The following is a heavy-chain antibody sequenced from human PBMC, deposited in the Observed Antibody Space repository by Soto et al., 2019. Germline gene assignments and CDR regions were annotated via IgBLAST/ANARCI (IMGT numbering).Heavy chain of an antibody. CDR2: IIPIFGTA. J-gene: IGHJ6*02. Sequence: QVQLVQSGAEVKKPGSSVKVSCKASGGTFSSYAISWVRQAPGQGLEWMGGIIPIFGTANYAQKFQGRVTITADESTSTAYMELSSLSSEATAVYCCAGAAVGYSASSGYYRVSVPPDYYYGMDVWGQGTTVTVSS. CDR3: AGAAVGYSASSGYYRVSVPPDYYYGMDV. CDR1: GGTFSSYA. V-gene: IGHV1-69*01. D-gene: IGHD3-22*01.